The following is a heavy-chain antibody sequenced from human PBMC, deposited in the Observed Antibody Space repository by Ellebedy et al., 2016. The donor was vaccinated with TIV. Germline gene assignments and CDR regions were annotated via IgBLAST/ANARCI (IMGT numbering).Heavy chain of an antibody. CDR1: GFTFSTYE. CDR2: ISRSDSTI. Sequence: PGGSLRLSCVASGFTFSTYEMNWVRQAPGKGPEWVSYISRSDSTIYYADSVRGRFTISRDNAKNSLYLQMTILRVEDTAVYYCARVGPDGWLQSDYWGQGTLVTVSS. J-gene: IGHJ4*02. V-gene: IGHV3-48*03. D-gene: IGHD5-24*01. CDR3: ARVGPDGWLQSDY.